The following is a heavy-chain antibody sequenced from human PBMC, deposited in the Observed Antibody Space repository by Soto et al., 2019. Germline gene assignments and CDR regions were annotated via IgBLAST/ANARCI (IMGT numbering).Heavy chain of an antibody. CDR1: GITVSSYD. J-gene: IGHJ4*02. CDR3: ARALWSTVTTPFDH. Sequence: QVQRVESGGGVVQPGRSLRLSCAASGITVSSYDLHWVRQAPGKGLEWVAVISYDGSNKYYADSVKGRFTISRDSSKNTVYLQMNSLRAEDTAVYYCARALWSTVTTPFDHWGQGTLVTVSS. V-gene: IGHV3-30-3*01. D-gene: IGHD4-17*01. CDR2: ISYDGSNK.